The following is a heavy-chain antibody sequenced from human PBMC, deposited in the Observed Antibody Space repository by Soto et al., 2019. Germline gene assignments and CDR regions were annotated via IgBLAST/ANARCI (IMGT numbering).Heavy chain of an antibody. CDR1: GFTFSSYA. Sequence: GGSLRLSCAASGFTFSSYAMSWVRQAPAKGLVWVSAISGSGGSTYYADSVKGRFTISGDNSKNMLDLQMNSLRADDTAVYYGAKDVGGKAVTGIGAFDIWGQGTMVTVSS. J-gene: IGHJ3*02. CDR3: AKDVGGKAVTGIGAFDI. D-gene: IGHD6-19*01. V-gene: IGHV3-23*01. CDR2: ISGSGGST.